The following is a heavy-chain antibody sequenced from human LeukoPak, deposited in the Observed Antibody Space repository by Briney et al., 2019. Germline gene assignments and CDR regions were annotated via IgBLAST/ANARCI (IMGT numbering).Heavy chain of an antibody. CDR3: AKDTTWLQLWLG. CDR2: ISGSGGST. V-gene: IGHV3-23*01. Sequence: GASLSLSYAASGFTFSSFAMRWLRQAQGNGVEGGLAISGSGGSTYYADSVKGRFTISRDNSKNTLYLQMNSLRAEDTAVYYCAKDTTWLQLWLGWGQGTLVTVSS. CDR1: GFTFSSFA. D-gene: IGHD5-18*01. J-gene: IGHJ4*02.